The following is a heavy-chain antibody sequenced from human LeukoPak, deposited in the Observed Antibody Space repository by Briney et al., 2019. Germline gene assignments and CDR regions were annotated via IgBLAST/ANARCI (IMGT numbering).Heavy chain of an antibody. Sequence: PGGSLRLSCAASGFTFSSYGMRWVRQAPGKGLEWVAVIWYDGSNKYYADSVKGRFIISRDNSKNTLYLQMNSLRAEDTAVYYCARVEVEWLRSSPSLTLDYWGQGTLVTVSS. J-gene: IGHJ4*02. CDR2: IWYDGSNK. V-gene: IGHV3-33*01. CDR3: ARVEVEWLRSSPSLTLDY. CDR1: GFTFSSYG. D-gene: IGHD5-12*01.